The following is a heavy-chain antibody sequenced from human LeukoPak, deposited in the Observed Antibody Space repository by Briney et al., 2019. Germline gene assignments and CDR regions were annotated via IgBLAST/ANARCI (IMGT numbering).Heavy chain of an antibody. CDR1: EYSFSSYW. D-gene: IGHD3-10*01. CDR3: ARRPGGSGSHNWFDP. CDR2: IYPGDSDT. V-gene: IGHV5-51*01. Sequence: GESLKISCKGSEYSFSSYWIAWVRQMPGKGLEWMGIIYPGDSDTRYSPSFQGQVTISADKSISTAYLQWSSLKASDTAMYYCARRPGGSGSHNWFDPWGQGTLVTVSS. J-gene: IGHJ5*02.